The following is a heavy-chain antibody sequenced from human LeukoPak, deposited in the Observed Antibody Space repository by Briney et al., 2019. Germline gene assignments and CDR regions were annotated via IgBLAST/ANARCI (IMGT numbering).Heavy chain of an antibody. D-gene: IGHD1-1*01. J-gene: IGHJ4*02. Sequence: PGGSLRLSCAASGIIFSKYGMSWVRQAPGKGLEWVSSINSSSGYIYYADSVKGRFTISRDNAKNSLYLQMNSLRVEDTAVYYCARHWNDAGGCFDYWGQGALVTVSS. CDR1: GIIFSKYG. CDR3: ARHWNDAGGCFDY. V-gene: IGHV3-21*04. CDR2: INSSSGYI.